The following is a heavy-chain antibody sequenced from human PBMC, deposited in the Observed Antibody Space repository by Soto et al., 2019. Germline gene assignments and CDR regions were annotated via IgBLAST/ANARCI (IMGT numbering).Heavy chain of an antibody. D-gene: IGHD2-15*01. J-gene: IGHJ6*02. CDR3: AKGPTDPHWKLMYYYGMDV. CDR2: ISGSGGST. CDR1: GFTFSSYA. V-gene: IGHV3-23*01. Sequence: GGSLRLSCAASGFTFSSYAMSWVRQAPGKGLEWVSAISGSGGSTYYADSVKGRFTISRDNSKNTLYLQMNSLRAEDTAVYYCAKGPTDPHWKLMYYYGMDVWGQGTTVTVS.